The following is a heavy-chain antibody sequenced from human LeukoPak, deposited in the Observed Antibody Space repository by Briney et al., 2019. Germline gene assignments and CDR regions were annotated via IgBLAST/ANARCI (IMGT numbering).Heavy chain of an antibody. CDR2: ISYDGSNK. D-gene: IGHD6-19*01. CDR3: AKDPNSSGWYYFDY. V-gene: IGHV3-30*18. J-gene: IGHJ4*02. CDR1: GFTFSSYG. Sequence: GGSLRLSCAASGFTFSSYGMHWVCQAPGKGLEWVAVISYDGSNKYYADSVKGRFTISRDSSKNTLYLQMNSLRAEDTAVYYCAKDPNSSGWYYFDYWGQGTLVTVSS.